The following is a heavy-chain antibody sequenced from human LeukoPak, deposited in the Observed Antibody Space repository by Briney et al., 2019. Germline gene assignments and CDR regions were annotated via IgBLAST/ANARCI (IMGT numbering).Heavy chain of an antibody. Sequence: PSETLSLTCTVSGGSMSSHYWSWIRHPTGKEREWIGNINNSASANYNPSLKSRVTISVDTSKNQFSLKLSSVTAADTAVYYCARHGVPWNAFDIWGQGTMVTVSS. CDR1: GGSMSSHY. V-gene: IGHV4-59*08. J-gene: IGHJ3*02. CDR2: INNSASA. CDR3: ARHGVPWNAFDI. D-gene: IGHD3-3*01.